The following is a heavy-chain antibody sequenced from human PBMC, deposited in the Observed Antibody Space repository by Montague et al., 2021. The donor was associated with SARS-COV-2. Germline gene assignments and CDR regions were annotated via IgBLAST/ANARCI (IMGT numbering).Heavy chain of an antibody. D-gene: IGHD4-11*01. CDR2: IYYSGSA. CDR3: ARVNTVRVYWFDP. CDR1: GGSISSGGYY. J-gene: IGHJ5*02. Sequence: LSLTCTVSGGSISSGGYYWSWIRQHPGKGLEWIGYIYYSGSAYYNPSLKSRVTISVDTSKNQFSLKLSSVTAADTAVYYCARVNTVRVYWFDPWGQGTLVTVSS. V-gene: IGHV4-31*03.